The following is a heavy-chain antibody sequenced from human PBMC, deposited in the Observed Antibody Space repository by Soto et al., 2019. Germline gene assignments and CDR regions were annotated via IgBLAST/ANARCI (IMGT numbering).Heavy chain of an antibody. CDR2: IYSDGTT. D-gene: IGHD2-2*01. CDR1: GGSTSGYY. CDR3: SRVGCSNSKCYTRGMDV. V-gene: IGHV4-4*07. Sequence: PSETLSLTCTVSGGSTSGYYWRWVRQPAGKGLEWVGRIYSDGTTNYSPSLKSRVPMSLDTSNDQFSLHLNSVTAADTAVYYCSRVGCSNSKCYTRGMDVWGQGTTVTVSS. J-gene: IGHJ6*02.